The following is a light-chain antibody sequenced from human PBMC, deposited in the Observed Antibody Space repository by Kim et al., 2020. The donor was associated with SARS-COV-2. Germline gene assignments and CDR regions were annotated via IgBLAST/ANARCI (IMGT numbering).Light chain of an antibody. J-gene: IGKJ2*01. V-gene: IGKV1-39*01. Sequence: DIQMTQSPSSLSASVGDRVTITCRASQSINSHLNWYQQKPGKAPKLLIYATSTLQSGVPSRFSGSGSGTDFTLTISSLHPDDFATDYCQQSYGTLHTFGRGTKLEI. CDR2: ATS. CDR1: QSINSH. CDR3: QQSYGTLHT.